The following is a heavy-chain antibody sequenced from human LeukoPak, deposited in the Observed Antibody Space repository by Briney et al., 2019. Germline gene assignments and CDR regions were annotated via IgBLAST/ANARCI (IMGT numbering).Heavy chain of an antibody. Sequence: SETLSLTCTVSGGSISSYYWSWIRQPPGKGLEWIGHIYGSGSTNYNPSLKSRVTLSVDTSKNQFSLKLSSVTAADTAVYYCASYCSSTSCLRGSDYWGQGTLVTVSS. V-gene: IGHV4-59*08. CDR2: IYGSGST. D-gene: IGHD2-2*01. J-gene: IGHJ4*02. CDR3: ASYCSSTSCLRGSDY. CDR1: GGSISSYY.